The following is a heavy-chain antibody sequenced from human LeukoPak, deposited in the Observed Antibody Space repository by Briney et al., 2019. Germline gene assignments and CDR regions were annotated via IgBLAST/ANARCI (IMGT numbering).Heavy chain of an antibody. J-gene: IGHJ5*02. CDR3: ARYDYGDCWFDP. Sequence: SETLSPTCTVSGGSKNNYYWSWIRQAPGKGLEWIGYISDSGSTNYNPSLGSRVTISVDTSKNQFSLKLTSVTAADTALYYCARYDYGDCWFDPWGQGTLVTVSS. CDR1: GGSKNNYY. CDR2: ISDSGST. D-gene: IGHD4-17*01. V-gene: IGHV4-59*01.